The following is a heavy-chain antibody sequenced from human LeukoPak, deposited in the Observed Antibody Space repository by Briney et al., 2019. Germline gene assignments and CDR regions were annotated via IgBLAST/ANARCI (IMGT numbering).Heavy chain of an antibody. Sequence: PGGSLRLSCAASGFAVSSNYMSWVRQAPGKGLEWVSVIYSGGSTYYADSVKGRFTISRDNSKNTLYLQMNSLRAEDTAVYYCARVRYCSSTSRSNFDYWGQGTLVTVSS. J-gene: IGHJ4*02. CDR1: GFAVSSNY. D-gene: IGHD2-2*01. CDR2: IYSGGST. CDR3: ARVRYCSSTSRSNFDY. V-gene: IGHV3-66*02.